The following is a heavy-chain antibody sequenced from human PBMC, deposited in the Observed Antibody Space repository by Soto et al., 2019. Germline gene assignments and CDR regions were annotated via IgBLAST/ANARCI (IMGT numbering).Heavy chain of an antibody. CDR3: ARGKDYYDSTTYTEYNWFDP. Sequence: ASVKVSCKASGYTFTTYALHWVRQAPGQRLEWMGWINAGNGNTEYLQKFQGRVTITRDTSASTAYMELSSLRSEDTAVYYCARGKDYYDSTTYTEYNWFDPWGQGTLVTVSS. CDR2: INAGNGNT. CDR1: GYTFTTYA. D-gene: IGHD3-22*01. V-gene: IGHV1-3*01. J-gene: IGHJ5*02.